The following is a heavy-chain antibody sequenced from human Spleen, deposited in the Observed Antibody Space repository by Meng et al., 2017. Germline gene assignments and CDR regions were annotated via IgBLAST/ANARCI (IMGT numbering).Heavy chain of an antibody. V-gene: IGHV4-30-4*01. Sequence: QVQLQESGPGLVKPSQTLSLTCTVSGGSISSDDYYWSWIRQPPGKGLEWIGYIYYTGRTYYNPSLESRVTISVDTSKNQFSLKLSSVTAADTAMYYCARDLQGYIYAFGYWGQGTLVTVSS. CDR2: IYYTGRT. CDR3: ARDLQGYIYAFGY. D-gene: IGHD5-18*01. J-gene: IGHJ4*02. CDR1: GGSISSDDYY.